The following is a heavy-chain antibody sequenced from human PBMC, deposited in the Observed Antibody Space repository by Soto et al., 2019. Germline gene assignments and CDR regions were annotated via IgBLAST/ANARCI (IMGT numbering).Heavy chain of an antibody. J-gene: IGHJ4*02. D-gene: IGHD5-12*01. CDR2: ISSDGSSI. Sequence: GGSLRLSCAASGFSFSNYWMHWVRQAPGKGPVWVSRISSDGSSISYADSVKGRFFISRDNANNTLYLQISSLRVEDTAVYYCARYDSGYHAVDHWGQGTRVTVSS. CDR3: ARYDSGYHAVDH. V-gene: IGHV3-74*01. CDR1: GFSFSNYW.